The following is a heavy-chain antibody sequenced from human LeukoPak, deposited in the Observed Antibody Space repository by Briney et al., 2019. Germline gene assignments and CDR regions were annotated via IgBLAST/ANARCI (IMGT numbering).Heavy chain of an antibody. CDR2: ISAYNGNT. V-gene: IGHV1-18*01. CDR3: ARDVDTAMVTDY. J-gene: IGHJ4*02. CDR1: GYTFTSYG. D-gene: IGHD5-18*01. Sequence: ASVKVSCKASGYTFTSYGISWVRQAPGQGLEWTGWISAYNGNTNYAQKLQGRVTMTTDTSTSTAYMELRSLRSDDTAVYYCARDVDTAMVTDYWGQGTLVTVSS.